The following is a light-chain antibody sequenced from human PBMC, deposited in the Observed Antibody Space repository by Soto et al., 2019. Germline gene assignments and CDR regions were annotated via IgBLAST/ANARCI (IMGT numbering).Light chain of an antibody. CDR3: LQHNSYPYT. CDR2: AAS. V-gene: IGKV1-17*01. J-gene: IGKJ2*01. Sequence: DIQMTQSPSSLSASVGDRVTITCRASQDIRNDSGWPQQKPEKAPKRLIYAASSLQSGVPSRFSGSGSGTEFTLTISSLQPEDFATYYCLQHNSYPYTLGQGTKLEIK. CDR1: QDIRND.